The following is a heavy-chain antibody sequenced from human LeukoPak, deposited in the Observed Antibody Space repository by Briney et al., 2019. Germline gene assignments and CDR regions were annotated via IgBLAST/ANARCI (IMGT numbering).Heavy chain of an antibody. CDR3: AKSLSSRGLIIPKTSRYFDY. CDR2: IWSDGSNK. CDR1: GFTFSSYA. J-gene: IGHJ4*02. D-gene: IGHD3-10*01. V-gene: IGHV3-30*02. Sequence: PGGSLRLSCAASGFTFSSYAMHWVRQAPGKGLEWVAFIWSDGSNKYYADSVKGRFTISRDYSKNTLYLQMNSLRAEDTAVYYCAKSLSSRGLIIPKTSRYFDYWGQGTLVTVSS.